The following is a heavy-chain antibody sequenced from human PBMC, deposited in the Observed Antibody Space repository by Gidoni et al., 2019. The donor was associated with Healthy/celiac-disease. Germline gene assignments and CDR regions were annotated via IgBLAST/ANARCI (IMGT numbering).Heavy chain of an antibody. CDR3: ARGGCSGGSCTWHYYYGMDV. CDR2: IYTSGST. D-gene: IGHD2-15*01. J-gene: IGHJ6*02. CDR1: GGSISSGSYY. Sequence: QVQLQESGPGLVKPSQTLSLTCTVSGGSISSGSYYWSWIRQPAGQGLEWIGRIYTSGSTNYNPSLKSRVTISVDTSKNQFSLKLSSVTAADTAVYYCARGGCSGGSCTWHYYYGMDVWGQGTTVTVSS. V-gene: IGHV4-61*02.